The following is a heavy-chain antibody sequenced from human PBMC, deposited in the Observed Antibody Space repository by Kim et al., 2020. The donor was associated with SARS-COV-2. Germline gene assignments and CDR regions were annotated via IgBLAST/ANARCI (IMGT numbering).Heavy chain of an antibody. Sequence: ASVKVSCKASGYTFTGYYMYWVRQAPGQGLEWLGRISPNSGGTNYAQKFQGRVTMTRDTSITTAYMELSRLRSDDTAVYYCARDLGDEFRTGGLDYWGQGTLVTVSS. D-gene: IGHD3-16*01. CDR3: ARDLGDEFRTGGLDY. CDR2: ISPNSGGT. CDR1: GYTFTGYY. J-gene: IGHJ4*02. V-gene: IGHV1-2*06.